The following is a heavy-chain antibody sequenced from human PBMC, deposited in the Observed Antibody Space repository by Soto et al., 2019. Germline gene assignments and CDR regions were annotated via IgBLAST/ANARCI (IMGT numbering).Heavy chain of an antibody. CDR2: ITSDGRT. CDR1: GFTFSSYA. Sequence: GGSLRLSCAASGFTFSSYAMSWVRQAPGKGLEWVSIITSDGRTYYADSVKGRFTISRDNSKNTVYLQMNSLRAEDTAVYYCAKDYSTVTTDPLSVVLFDYRGQGALVTVSS. D-gene: IGHD4-17*01. J-gene: IGHJ4*02. CDR3: AKDYSTVTTDPLSVVLFDY. V-gene: IGHV3-23*01.